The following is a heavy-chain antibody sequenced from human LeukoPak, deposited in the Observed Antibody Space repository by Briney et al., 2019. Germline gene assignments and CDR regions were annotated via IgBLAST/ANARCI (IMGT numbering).Heavy chain of an antibody. CDR2: INTDGSTT. V-gene: IGHV3-74*01. J-gene: IGHJ5*02. CDR1: GFTFSSYW. D-gene: IGHD2-2*01. Sequence: GGSLRLSCVASGFTFSSYWMPWVREAPGKGLVWVSRINTDGSTTTYADSVKCRFTISRGNAKIPLYLQMNSLRGEDTAVYYCARGVVTRYCSTTSCSGGNWFDPWGQGTLVTVSS. CDR3: ARGVVTRYCSTTSCSGGNWFDP.